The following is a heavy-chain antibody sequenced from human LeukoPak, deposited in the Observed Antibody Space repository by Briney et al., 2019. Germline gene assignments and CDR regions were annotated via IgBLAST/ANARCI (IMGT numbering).Heavy chain of an antibody. CDR3: AKDVGKWESLHFFDY. V-gene: IGHV3-23*01. J-gene: IGHJ4*02. Sequence: GGSLRLSCLTSGFTLSTNAMSWVRQAPGKGLEWISGISGSGASTYYADSVKGRFTISRDDTRNTLYLQMNSLRGDDTAVYYCAKDVGKWESLHFFDYWGQGTLVTVSS. CDR2: ISGSGAST. CDR1: GFTLSTNA. D-gene: IGHD1-26*01.